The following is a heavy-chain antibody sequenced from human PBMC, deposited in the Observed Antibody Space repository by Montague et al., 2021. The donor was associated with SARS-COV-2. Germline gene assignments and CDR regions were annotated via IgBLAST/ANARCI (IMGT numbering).Heavy chain of an antibody. J-gene: IGHJ4*02. CDR2: IYYSGGA. Sequence: SETLSLTCTVSGDSINNYYWSWIRQSPGKGLEYIGYIYYSGGANYYPSRGTNCNPSFESRVAISLDTSKNQFSLNLSSVTTADTAVYYCARGSGYSGYALAYWGQGTLVTVSS. D-gene: IGHD5-12*01. CDR3: ARGSGYSGYALAY. CDR1: GDSINNYY. V-gene: IGHV4-59*01.